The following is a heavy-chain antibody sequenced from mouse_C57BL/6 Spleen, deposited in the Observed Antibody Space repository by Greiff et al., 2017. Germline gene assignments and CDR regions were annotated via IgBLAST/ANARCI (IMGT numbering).Heavy chain of an antibody. D-gene: IGHD1-1*01. CDR1: GYTFTSYW. CDR3: ARITTVGYFDV. V-gene: IGHV1-69*01. Sequence: QVQLQQPGAELVMPGASVKLSCKASGYTFTSYWMHWVKQRPGPGLEWIGEIDPSVSSTNYNQKFKGKSTLTVDKSSSTASMQLSSLTSEDSAVYYCARITTVGYFDVWGTGTTVTVSS. CDR2: IDPSVSST. J-gene: IGHJ1*03.